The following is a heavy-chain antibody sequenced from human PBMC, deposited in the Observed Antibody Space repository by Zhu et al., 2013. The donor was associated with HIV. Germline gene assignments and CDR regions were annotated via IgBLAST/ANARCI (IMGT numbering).Heavy chain of an antibody. CDR3: ARDRGGAWQQLVD. CDR1: GYTFTSYA. D-gene: IGHD6-13*01. Sequence: QVHLVQSGPELKKPGASVRVSCKASGYTFTSYALAWVRQAPGQGLEWMGWINPYNGDTKYARRFQGRVTMTTDTSTSTAYMQLRSLRSEDTAVYYCARDRGGAWQQLVDWGQGTLVTVSS. V-gene: IGHV1-18*01. CDR2: INPYNGDT. J-gene: IGHJ4*02.